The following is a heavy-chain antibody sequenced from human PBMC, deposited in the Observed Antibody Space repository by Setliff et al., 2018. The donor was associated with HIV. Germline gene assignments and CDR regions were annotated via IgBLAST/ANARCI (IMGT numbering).Heavy chain of an antibody. V-gene: IGHV3-11*04. D-gene: IGHD4-17*01. CDR1: GFAFSDCY. CDR2: ISSSGSDV. J-gene: IGHJ4*02. CDR3: ARGGTTSWNF. Sequence: LRLSCVASGFAFSDCYMSWIRQAPGKGLEWVSYISSSGSDVYYADSVKGRFTISRDNSRNSLYLQMNSLREEDTAVYYCARGGTTSWNFWGQGTPVTSPQ.